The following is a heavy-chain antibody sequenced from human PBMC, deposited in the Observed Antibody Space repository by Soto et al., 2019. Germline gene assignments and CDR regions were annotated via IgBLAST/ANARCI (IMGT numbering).Heavy chain of an antibody. CDR3: ARDANRYASGSYGMDV. CDR2: IYYSGST. CDR1: GASISSGGYY. J-gene: IGHJ6*02. Sequence: QVQLQESGPGLVKPSQTLSLTCTVSGASISSGGYYWSWTRHHPGKGLEWIGYIYYSGSTYYNPSLNSRVTISVDTSKNQFSLKLSSVTAADTAVYYCARDANRYASGSYGMDVWGQGTTVTVSS. D-gene: IGHD3-10*01. V-gene: IGHV4-31*03.